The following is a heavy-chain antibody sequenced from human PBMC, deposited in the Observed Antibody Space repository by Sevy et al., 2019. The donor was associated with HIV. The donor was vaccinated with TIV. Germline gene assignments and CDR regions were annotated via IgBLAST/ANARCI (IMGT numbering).Heavy chain of an antibody. J-gene: IGHJ4*02. CDR1: VFTFSKYS. D-gene: IGHD2-8*01. V-gene: IGHV3-23*01. CDR2: FSFGCGRI. CDR3: VREGCTKPHDY. Sequence: GGSLRLSCEASVFTFSKYSMSWVRQAPGKGLEWVSTFSFGCGRINYADSVKGRFTISRDDSKNTLYLQMNSLRAEDTAVYYCVREGCTKPHDYWGQGTLVTVSS.